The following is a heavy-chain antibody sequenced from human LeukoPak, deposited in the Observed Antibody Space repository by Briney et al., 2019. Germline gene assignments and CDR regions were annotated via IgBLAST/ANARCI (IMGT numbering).Heavy chain of an antibody. CDR1: GGSISSYY. J-gene: IGHJ3*02. Sequence: SETLSLTCTVSGGSISSYYWSWIRQPPGKGLEWIGYIYYSGSTNYNPSLKSRVTISVDTSKNQFSLKLSSVTAADTAVYYCARNAIQLWIRDASDIWGQGTMVTVSS. CDR3: ARNAIQLWIRDASDI. D-gene: IGHD5-18*01. V-gene: IGHV4-59*01. CDR2: IYYSGST.